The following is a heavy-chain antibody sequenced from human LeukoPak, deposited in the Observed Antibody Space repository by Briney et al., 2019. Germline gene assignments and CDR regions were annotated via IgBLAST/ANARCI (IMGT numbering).Heavy chain of an antibody. CDR3: ARAIIGTTDAFDI. Sequence: SETLSLTCTVSGGSVSSHYWSWIRQPPGKGLEWIGYIYYSGSTNYNPSLKSRVTISVDTSKNQFSLKLSSVTAADTAVYYCARAIIGTTDAFDIWGQGTMVTVSS. J-gene: IGHJ3*02. CDR2: IYYSGST. D-gene: IGHD1-7*01. V-gene: IGHV4-59*02. CDR1: GGSVSSHY.